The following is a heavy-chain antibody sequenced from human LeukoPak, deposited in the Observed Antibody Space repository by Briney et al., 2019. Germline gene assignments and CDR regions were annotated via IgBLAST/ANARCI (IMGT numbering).Heavy chain of an antibody. CDR2: IYYSGST. J-gene: IGHJ1*01. D-gene: IGHD3-16*01. V-gene: IGHV4-39*01. CDR3: ASPGVVRAYFQH. Sequence: SETLSLTCTVSGGSISVSSYYWGGIRQPPGKGLEWIGSIYYSGSTYYNPSLKSRVTISVDTSKNQFSLKLSSVTAADTAEYYCASPGVVRAYFQHWGQGTLVTVSS. CDR1: GGSISVSSYY.